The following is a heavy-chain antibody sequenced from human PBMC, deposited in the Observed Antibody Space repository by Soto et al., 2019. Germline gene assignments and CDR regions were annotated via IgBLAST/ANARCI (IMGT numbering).Heavy chain of an antibody. CDR1: GYTFTNYF. CDR3: ARDGMLGSYYYDSSGYWDY. J-gene: IGHJ4*02. CDR2: ISAGNGNT. D-gene: IGHD3-22*01. Sequence: ASVKVSCKASGYTFTNYFIHWVRQAPGQSLEWMGWISAGNGNTQYSQKFQGRVTITRDTSASTAYMELRSLRSDDTAVYYCARDGMLGSYYYDSSGYWDYWGQGTLVTVSS. V-gene: IGHV1-3*01.